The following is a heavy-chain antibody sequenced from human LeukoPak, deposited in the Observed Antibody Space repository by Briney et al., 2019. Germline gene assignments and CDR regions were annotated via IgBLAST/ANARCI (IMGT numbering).Heavy chain of an antibody. V-gene: IGHV1-2*04. Sequence: ASVKVSCKASGYTFTSYAMHWVRQAPGQGLEWMGWINPNSGGTNYAQKFQGWVTMTRDTSISTAYMELSRLRSDDTAVYYCARAYIAVAGTDYYGMDVWGQGTTVTVSS. D-gene: IGHD6-19*01. J-gene: IGHJ6*02. CDR3: ARAYIAVAGTDYYGMDV. CDR2: INPNSGGT. CDR1: GYTFTSYA.